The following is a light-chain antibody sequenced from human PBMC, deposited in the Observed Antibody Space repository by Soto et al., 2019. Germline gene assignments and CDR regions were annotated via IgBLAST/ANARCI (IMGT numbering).Light chain of an antibody. CDR3: QQYIDWPPST. V-gene: IGKV3-15*01. J-gene: IGKJ2*01. Sequence: EGVLTQSPATLSVSPGERATLSCRASQTVSRILAWYQQKPGQAPRLLIYGASTSATGIPGRFSGSGSGTDFTLTISSLQSEDFAVYYCQQYIDWPPSTFGQGTKVEIK. CDR2: GAS. CDR1: QTVSRI.